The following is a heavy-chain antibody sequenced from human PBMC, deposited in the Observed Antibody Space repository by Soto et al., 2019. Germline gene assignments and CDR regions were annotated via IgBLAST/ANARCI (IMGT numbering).Heavy chain of an antibody. V-gene: IGHV4-31*03. CDR1: GGSISSGGYY. D-gene: IGHD5-12*01. J-gene: IGHJ4*02. CDR3: ARVFAVATNGGYYFDY. Sequence: QVQLQESGPGLVKPSQTLSLTCTVSGGSISSGGYYWSWIRQHPGKGLEWIGYIYYSGSTYYNPSLKSRVTISVDTSKNQFSLKLSAVTAADTAVYYCARVFAVATNGGYYFDYWGQGTLVTVSS. CDR2: IYYSGST.